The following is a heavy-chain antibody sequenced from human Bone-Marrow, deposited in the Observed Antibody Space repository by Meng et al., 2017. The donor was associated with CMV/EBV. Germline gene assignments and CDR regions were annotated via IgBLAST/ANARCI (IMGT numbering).Heavy chain of an antibody. V-gene: IGHV3-23*03. CDR3: AKWGYCASVSCYQVYYSGVDV. Sequence: GESLKISCAASGFTFSKYAMSWVRQAPGKGLEWVSVIYGGGKRPSYARSVEGRFTISRDNSKNTVSLHMSSLRAEDTAVYYCAKWGYCASVSCYQVYYSGVDVWGQGTTVTVSS. CDR2: IYGGGKRP. D-gene: IGHD2-15*01. CDR1: GFTFSKYA. J-gene: IGHJ6*02.